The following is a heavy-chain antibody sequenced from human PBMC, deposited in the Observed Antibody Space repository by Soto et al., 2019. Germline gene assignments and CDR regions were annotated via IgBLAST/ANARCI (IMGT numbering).Heavy chain of an antibody. V-gene: IGHV3-21*01. CDR1: GFTFSSYS. Sequence: GGSLRLSCAASGFTFSSYSMNWVRQAPGKGLEWVSSISSSSSYIYYADSVKGRFTISRDNAKNSLYLQMNSLRAEDTAVYYCAGSSGSYTLSPSDYWGQGTLVTVSS. CDR3: AGSSGSYTLSPSDY. D-gene: IGHD3-10*01. CDR2: ISSSSSYI. J-gene: IGHJ4*02.